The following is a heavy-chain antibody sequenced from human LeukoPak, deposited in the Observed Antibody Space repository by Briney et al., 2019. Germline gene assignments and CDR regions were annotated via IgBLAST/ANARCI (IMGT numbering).Heavy chain of an antibody. J-gene: IGHJ4*02. CDR2: IFHTGST. V-gene: IGHV4-59*11. D-gene: IGHD5-18*01. Sequence: SETLSLTCAVSGGSLSSHYWNWVRQPPGKGLEWIANIFHTGSTNYNPSLKSRVTISIDTSKNQFSLKLTSVTPADTAVYFCAGDSYGTDYWGQGTLVTVSS. CDR1: GGSLSSHY. CDR3: AGDSYGTDY.